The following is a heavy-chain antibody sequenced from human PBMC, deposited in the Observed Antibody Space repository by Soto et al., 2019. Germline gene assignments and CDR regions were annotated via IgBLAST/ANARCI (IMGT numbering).Heavy chain of an antibody. V-gene: IGHV1-69*13. CDR1: GGTFSSYA. Sequence: SVKVSCKASGGTFSSYAISWVRQAPGQGLEWMGGIIPIFGTANYAQKFQGRVTITADESTSTAYMELSSLRSEDTAVYYCARASTTVNYYYYYGMDVWGQGTTVTVSS. CDR3: ARASTTVNYYYYYGMDV. J-gene: IGHJ6*02. CDR2: IIPIFGTA. D-gene: IGHD4-4*01.